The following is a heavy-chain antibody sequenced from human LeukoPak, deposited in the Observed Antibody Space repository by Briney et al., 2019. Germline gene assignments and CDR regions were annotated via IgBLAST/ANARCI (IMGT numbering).Heavy chain of an antibody. CDR2: IYTSGST. J-gene: IGHJ4*02. V-gene: IGHV4-4*07. D-gene: IGHD1-7*01. Sequence: PSETLSLTCTVSGGSISSYYWSWIRQPAGKGLEWIGRIYTSGSTNYNPSLKRRVTMSVDTSKNHFSLKLSSVTAADTAIYYCTGELAGTIVHYWGQGTLVTVSS. CDR3: TGELAGTIVHY. CDR1: GGSISSYY.